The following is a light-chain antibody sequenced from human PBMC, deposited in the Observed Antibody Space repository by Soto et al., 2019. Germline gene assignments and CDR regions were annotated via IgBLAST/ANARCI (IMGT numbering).Light chain of an antibody. Sequence: IHMTLSASTLSGSVGNRVTITCRASQTIGNYLNWYQQRLGKAPNLLISAASTLQSGVPSRFSGSGYGTDFNLTITSLQPEDFATYYCQQSYSTPWTFGQGTKVDIK. CDR3: QQSYSTPWT. V-gene: IGKV1-39*01. CDR2: AAS. CDR1: QTIGNY. J-gene: IGKJ1*01.